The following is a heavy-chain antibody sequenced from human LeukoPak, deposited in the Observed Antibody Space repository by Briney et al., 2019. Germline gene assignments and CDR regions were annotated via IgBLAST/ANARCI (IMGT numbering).Heavy chain of an antibody. V-gene: IGHV3-30*04. Sequence: GGSLRLSCAASGFTFSTYAMHWVHQAPGKGLEWVAVISYDGNNEYYADSVKGRFTISRDNSKNTLYLQMNSLRAEDAAVYYCARGYCSSTTCPPFDYWGQGTLVTVSS. D-gene: IGHD2-2*01. CDR2: ISYDGNNE. CDR3: ARGYCSSTTCPPFDY. CDR1: GFTFSTYA. J-gene: IGHJ4*02.